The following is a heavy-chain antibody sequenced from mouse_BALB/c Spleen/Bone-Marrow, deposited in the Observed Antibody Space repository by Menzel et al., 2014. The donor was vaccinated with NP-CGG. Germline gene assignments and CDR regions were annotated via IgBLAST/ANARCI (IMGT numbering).Heavy chain of an antibody. Sequence: EVQRVESGAELVKPGASVKLSCTASGFNIKDTYMHWVKQRPEQGLEWIGRIDPANGNTKYDPKFQGKATITADTSSNTAYLQHSSLTSEDTAVYYCASYYYGRYFDVWGAGTTVTVSS. CDR3: ASYYYGRYFDV. D-gene: IGHD1-1*01. J-gene: IGHJ1*01. CDR1: GFNIKDTY. V-gene: IGHV14-3*02. CDR2: IDPANGNT.